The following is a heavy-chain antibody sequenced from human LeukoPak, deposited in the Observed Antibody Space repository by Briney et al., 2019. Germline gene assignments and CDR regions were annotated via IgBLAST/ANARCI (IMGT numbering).Heavy chain of an antibody. Sequence: GASVEVSCKASGYTFTSYDINWVRQATGQGLEWMGWMNPNSGNTGYAQKFQGRVTMTRNTSISTAYTELSSLRSEDTAVYYCARGLRGVLAARPRRYYYYYMDVWGKGTTVTVSS. V-gene: IGHV1-8*01. CDR2: MNPNSGNT. CDR3: ARGLRGVLAARPRRYYYYYMDV. D-gene: IGHD6-6*01. CDR1: GYTFTSYD. J-gene: IGHJ6*03.